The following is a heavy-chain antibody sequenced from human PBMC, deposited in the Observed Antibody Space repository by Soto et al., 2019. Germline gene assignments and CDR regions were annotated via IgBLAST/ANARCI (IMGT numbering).Heavy chain of an antibody. V-gene: IGHV1-69*01. J-gene: IGHJ6*02. CDR1: GGTFSSYA. D-gene: IGHD5-12*01. CDR2: IIPIFGTA. CDR3: ARGGGYDSPDYYYGMDV. Sequence: QVQLVQSGAEVQKPGSSVKVSCKASGGTFSSYAISWVRQAPGQGLEWMGGIIPIFGTANYAQKFQGRVTITADESTSTAYMELSSLRSEDTAVYYCARGGGYDSPDYYYGMDVWGQGTTVTVSS.